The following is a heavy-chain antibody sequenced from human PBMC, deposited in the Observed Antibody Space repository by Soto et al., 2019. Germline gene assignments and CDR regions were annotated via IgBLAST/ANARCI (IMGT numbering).Heavy chain of an antibody. Sequence: GGSLRLSCAASGFTFSNAWMSWVRQAPGKGLEWVGRIKSKTDGGTTDYAAPVKGRFTISRDDSKNTLYLQMNSLKTEDTAVYYCTTDRVLGELFRNYWGQGTLVTVSS. CDR1: GFTFSNAW. CDR3: TTDRVLGELFRNY. D-gene: IGHD3-10*01. J-gene: IGHJ4*02. CDR2: IKSKTDGGTT. V-gene: IGHV3-15*01.